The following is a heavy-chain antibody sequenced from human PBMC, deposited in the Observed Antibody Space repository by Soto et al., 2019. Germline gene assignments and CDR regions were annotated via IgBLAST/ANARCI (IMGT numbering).Heavy chain of an antibody. Sequence: QLQLQESRPGLVKPSETLSLTCTVSGGSISSSTYHWAWIRQPPGKGLEWIASIYYTGTTYYSPSLKSRVTISVDTSKNHFSLKLSSVTAADTAVYYCSRERESASEHWGQGTLVTVSS. CDR2: IYYTGTT. CDR3: SRERESASEH. CDR1: GGSISSSTYH. J-gene: IGHJ4*02. V-gene: IGHV4-39*02.